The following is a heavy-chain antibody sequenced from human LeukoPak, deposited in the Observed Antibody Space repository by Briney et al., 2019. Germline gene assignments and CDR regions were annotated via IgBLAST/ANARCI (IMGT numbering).Heavy chain of an antibody. V-gene: IGHV3-7*01. CDR1: GFTFSTYA. J-gene: IGHJ4*02. CDR3: ARDGVAPGLYFDY. CDR2: IRQDGNEK. Sequence: GGSLRLSCAASGFTFSTYAMHWVRQAPGKGLEWVASIRQDGNEKYYVDSVKGRFTISRDNTYYSLYLQMNTLRAEDTAVYYCARDGVAPGLYFDYWGQGNLVTVSS. D-gene: IGHD2-8*01.